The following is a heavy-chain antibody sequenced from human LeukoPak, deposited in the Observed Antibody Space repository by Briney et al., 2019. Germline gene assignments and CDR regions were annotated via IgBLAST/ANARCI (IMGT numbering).Heavy chain of an antibody. CDR1: GFTFSSYS. J-gene: IGHJ6*03. CDR2: ISSSGSYI. Sequence: GGSLRLSCAASGFTFSSYSMNWVRQAPGKGLEWVSSISSSGSYIYYADSVKGRFTISRDNAKNSLYLQMIRLRAEDTAVYYCAKESVVPAAHYYYYYMDVWGKGTTVTISS. V-gene: IGHV3-21*04. D-gene: IGHD2-2*01. CDR3: AKESVVPAAHYYYYYMDV.